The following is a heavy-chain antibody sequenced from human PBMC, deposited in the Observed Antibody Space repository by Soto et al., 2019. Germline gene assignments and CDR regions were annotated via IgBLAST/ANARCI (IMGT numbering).Heavy chain of an antibody. CDR3: ARDLTGGPTYYDFWSGYSPVEH. CDR1: GYNFTSYY. CDR2: IDPSGGST. Sequence: ASVKVSCKASGYNFTSYYMHWVRQAPGQGLEWMGIIDPSGGSTSYAQKFQGRVSMTRDTSTSTVYMDLSSLRSEDTAVYYCARDLTGGPTYYDFWSGYSPVEHWGLGTRVTVPS. J-gene: IGHJ4*02. V-gene: IGHV1-46*03. D-gene: IGHD3-3*01.